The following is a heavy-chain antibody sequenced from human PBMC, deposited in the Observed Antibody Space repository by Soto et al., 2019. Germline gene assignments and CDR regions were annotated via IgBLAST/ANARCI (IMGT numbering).Heavy chain of an antibody. Sequence: PVGSLGLSCAASGFPFSHHYMSWIRQAPGKGLEWLSYIGSSDNVIYYADSVKGRFTMSRDNAKNSLYLQMNSLRAEDTAMYYCARDRVVTKYDFEYWGMGNLVTVSS. CDR3: ARDRVVTKYDFEY. CDR1: GFPFSHHY. V-gene: IGHV3-11*01. D-gene: IGHD2-15*01. J-gene: IGHJ4*02. CDR2: IGSSDNVI.